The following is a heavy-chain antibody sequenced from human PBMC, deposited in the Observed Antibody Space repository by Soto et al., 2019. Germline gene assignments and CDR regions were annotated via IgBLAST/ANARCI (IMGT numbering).Heavy chain of an antibody. CDR1: GDSVSSNTAS. CDR3: ARFLDGITMITVTAFDI. D-gene: IGHD3-22*01. V-gene: IGHV6-1*01. CDR2: TYFRSKWYN. J-gene: IGHJ3*02. Sequence: SQTRSLTCAISGDSVSSNTASWNWIRQSPSRGLEWLGRTYFRSKWYNDYAVSVKSRIIINPDTSNNQFSLKLSSVTAADTAVYYCARFLDGITMITVTAFDIWGQGTMVTVSS.